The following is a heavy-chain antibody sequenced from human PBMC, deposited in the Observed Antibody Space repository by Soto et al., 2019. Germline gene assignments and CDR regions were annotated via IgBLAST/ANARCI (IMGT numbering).Heavy chain of an antibody. CDR3: ERTAYCSSTSCYYYMDV. V-gene: IGHV4-34*01. J-gene: IGHJ6*03. CDR2: INHSGST. Sequence: SETLSLTCAVYGGSFSGYYWSWIRQPPGKGLEWIGEINHSGSTNYNPSLKSRVTISVDTSKNQFSLKLSSVTAADTAVYYCERTAYCSSTSCYYYMDVWGKGTTVTVSS. CDR1: GGSFSGYY. D-gene: IGHD2-2*01.